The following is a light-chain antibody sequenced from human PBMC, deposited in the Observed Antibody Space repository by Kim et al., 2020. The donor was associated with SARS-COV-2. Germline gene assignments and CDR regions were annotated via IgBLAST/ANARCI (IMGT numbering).Light chain of an antibody. CDR1: QSLSGNH. CDR3: QQYFSSPTT. Sequence: SPGERATRSCRTSQSLSGNHLAWYQQKPGQSPRLVIHGAFHRASAIPDRFSGSGSGTHFTLTISGLEPEDFAIYYCQQYFSSPTTFGQGTKVDIK. CDR2: GAF. J-gene: IGKJ1*01. V-gene: IGKV3-20*01.